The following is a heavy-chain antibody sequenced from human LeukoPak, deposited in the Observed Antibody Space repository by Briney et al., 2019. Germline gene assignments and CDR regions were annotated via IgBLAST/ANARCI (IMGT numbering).Heavy chain of an antibody. CDR1: GFTLSSYW. D-gene: IGHD4-17*01. Sequence: GGSLRLSCAASGFTLSSYWMHWVRQAPGKGLVWVSRINSDGSSTSYADSVKGRFTISRDNSKNTLYLQMNSLRAEDTAVYYCARDPNYGDYDGGNAFDIWGQGTMVTVSS. J-gene: IGHJ3*02. CDR2: INSDGSST. V-gene: IGHV3-74*01. CDR3: ARDPNYGDYDGGNAFDI.